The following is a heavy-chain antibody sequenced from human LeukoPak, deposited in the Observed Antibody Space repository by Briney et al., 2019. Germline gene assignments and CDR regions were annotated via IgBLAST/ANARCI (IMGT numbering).Heavy chain of an antibody. J-gene: IGHJ4*02. CDR1: GFTFSSYW. D-gene: IGHD6-13*01. CDR3: AREGLPRVAAAGTNYDY. Sequence: PGGFLRLSCAASGFTFSSYWMHWVRQAPGKGLVWVSRINSDGSSTSYADSVRGRFSISRDNAKNSLYLQMNSLRAEDTAVYYCAREGLPRVAAAGTNYDYWGQGTLVTVSS. CDR2: INSDGSST. V-gene: IGHV3-74*01.